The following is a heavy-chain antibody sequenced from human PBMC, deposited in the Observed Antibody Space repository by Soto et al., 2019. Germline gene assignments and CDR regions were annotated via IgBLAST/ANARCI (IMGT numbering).Heavy chain of an antibody. D-gene: IGHD3-22*01. CDR2: IFPSDSDT. V-gene: IGHV5-51*01. CDR1: GYKFTSSW. CDR3: TRKDKSGYFNWFDP. Sequence: GESLKISCRTSGYKFTSSWIAWVRQMPGKGLEWMGIIFPSDSDTRYSPSFQGQVTISADRSTSTVFLQWASLKASDTAVYFCTRKDKSGYFNWFDPWGQGTLVTVSS. J-gene: IGHJ5*02.